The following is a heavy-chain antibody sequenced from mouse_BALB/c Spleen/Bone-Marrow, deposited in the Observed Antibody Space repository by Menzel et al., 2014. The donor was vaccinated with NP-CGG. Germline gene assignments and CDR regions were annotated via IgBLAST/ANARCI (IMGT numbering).Heavy chain of an antibody. J-gene: IGHJ1*01. Sequence: QVQLKESGAELVKPGASVKLSCKASGYTFTSYWMHWVKQRPGQGLEWIGEINPSNGRTNYNEKFKSKATLTVDKSSSTAYMQLSSLTSEDSAVYYRARYLHYYGSSYGYFDVWGAGTTVTVSS. CDR3: ARYLHYYGSSYGYFDV. V-gene: IGHV1S81*02. D-gene: IGHD1-1*01. CDR1: GYTFTSYW. CDR2: INPSNGRT.